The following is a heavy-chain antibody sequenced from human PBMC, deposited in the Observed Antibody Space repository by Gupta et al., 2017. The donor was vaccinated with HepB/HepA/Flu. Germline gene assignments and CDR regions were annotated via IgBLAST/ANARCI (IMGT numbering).Heavy chain of an antibody. CDR2: IYYSGST. CDR1: GGSISSSSYY. J-gene: IGHJ2*01. D-gene: IGHD3-22*01. Sequence: QLQLQESGPGLVKPSETLSLTCTVSGGSISSSSYYWGWIRQPPGKGLEWIGSIYYSGSTYYNPSLKSRATISVDTSKNQFSLKLSSVTAADTAVYYRARPGYDSSGYSGRPHWYFDLWGRGTLVTVSS. CDR3: ARPGYDSSGYSGRPHWYFDL. V-gene: IGHV4-39*01.